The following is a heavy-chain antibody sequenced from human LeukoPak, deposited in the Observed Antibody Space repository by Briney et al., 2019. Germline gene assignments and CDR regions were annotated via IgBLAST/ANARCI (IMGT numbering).Heavy chain of an antibody. D-gene: IGHD3-3*01. CDR3: ASSPTPGSRSGYGMDV. J-gene: IGHJ6*04. CDR1: GGTFSSYA. CDR2: IIPIFGTA. Sequence: SVKVSCKASGGTFSSYAISWVGQAPGQGLEWLGGIIPIFGTANYAQKFQGRVTITADESTSTAYMELSSLRSEDAAVYYCASSPTPGSRSGYGMDVWGKGTTVTVSS. V-gene: IGHV1-69*01.